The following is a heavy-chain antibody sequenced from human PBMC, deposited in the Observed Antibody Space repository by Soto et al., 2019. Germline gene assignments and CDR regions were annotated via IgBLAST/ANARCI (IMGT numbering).Heavy chain of an antibody. CDR3: ARGSPPRRYYYYGMDV. V-gene: IGHV4-34*01. CDR1: GGSFIGYY. CDR2: INHSGST. Sequence: PSETLSLTCAVYGGSFIGYYWSWIRQPPGKGLEWIGEINHSGSTNYNPSLKSRVTISVDTSKNQFSLKLSSVTAADTAVYYCARGSPPRRYYYYGMDVWGQGTTVT. J-gene: IGHJ6*02.